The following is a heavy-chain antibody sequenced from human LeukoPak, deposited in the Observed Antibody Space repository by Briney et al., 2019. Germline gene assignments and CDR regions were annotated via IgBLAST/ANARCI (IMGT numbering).Heavy chain of an antibody. V-gene: IGHV3-7*04. CDR1: GFTFSSHW. Sequence: GGSLRLSCAASGFTFSSHWMSWVRQAPGKGLEWVANIKQDGSEKYYVDSVKGRFTISRDNAKNSLYLQMNSLRAEDTAVYYCARATVTTGNDYWGQGTLVTVSS. CDR3: ARATVTTGNDY. CDR2: IKQDGSEK. J-gene: IGHJ4*02. D-gene: IGHD4-17*01.